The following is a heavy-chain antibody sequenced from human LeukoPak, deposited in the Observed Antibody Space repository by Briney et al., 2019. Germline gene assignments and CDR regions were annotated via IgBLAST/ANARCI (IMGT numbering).Heavy chain of an antibody. CDR2: ISGSGGST. J-gene: IGHJ4*02. D-gene: IGHD3-22*01. CDR3: AKEVAVITIGLADY. V-gene: IGHV3-23*01. Sequence: PGGSLRLSGAASGFTFSSYAMSWVRQAPGKGLEWVSAISGSGGSTYYADSVKGRFTISRDNSKNTLYLQMNSLRAEGTAVYYCAKEVAVITIGLADYWGQGTLVTVSS. CDR1: GFTFSSYA.